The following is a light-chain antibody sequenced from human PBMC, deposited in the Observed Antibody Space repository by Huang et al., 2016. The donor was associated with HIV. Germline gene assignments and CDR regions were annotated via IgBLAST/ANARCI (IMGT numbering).Light chain of an antibody. Sequence: DIQMSQSPSSLSASIGDRGTVTSRARQSISTDLNWYHQEPGKAPKILIYAASSLHGGVPSRFSGSGSGTEFTLTISGLQREECATYYCQHRYNTLFAFGPGT. V-gene: IGKV1-39*01. CDR1: QSISTD. CDR3: QHRYNTLFA. J-gene: IGKJ3*01. CDR2: AAS.